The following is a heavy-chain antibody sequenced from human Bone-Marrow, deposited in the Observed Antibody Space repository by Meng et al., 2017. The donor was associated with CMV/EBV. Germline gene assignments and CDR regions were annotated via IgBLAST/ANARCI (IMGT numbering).Heavy chain of an antibody. CDR1: GYILMKFG. Sequence: CKASGYILMKFGISWVRQARGQGLQWMGWVSTLNGNTNYAKRLQGRVTLTTDTSTSTAYMELRRLRSDDTAVYFCARDRYSWDFDYWGQGTLVTVSS. CDR3: ARDRYSWDFDY. J-gene: IGHJ4*02. D-gene: IGHD1-1*01. V-gene: IGHV1-18*01. CDR2: VSTLNGNT.